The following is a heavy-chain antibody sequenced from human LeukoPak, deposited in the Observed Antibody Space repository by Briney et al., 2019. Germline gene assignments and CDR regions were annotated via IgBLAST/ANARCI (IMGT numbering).Heavy chain of an antibody. D-gene: IGHD3-9*01. CDR3: AKDRGASRDILTGYYDY. CDR1: GFTFSSYG. CDR2: ISYDGSNK. V-gene: IGHV3-30*18. Sequence: QPGGSLRLSCAASGFTFSSYGMHWVRQAPGKGLEWVAVISYDGSNKYYADSVKGRFTISRDNSKNTLYLQMNSLRAEDTAVYYCAKDRGASRDILTGYYDYWGQGTLVTVSS. J-gene: IGHJ4*02.